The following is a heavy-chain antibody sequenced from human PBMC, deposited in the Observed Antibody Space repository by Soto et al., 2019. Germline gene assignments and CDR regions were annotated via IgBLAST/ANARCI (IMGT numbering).Heavy chain of an antibody. CDR2: IYHSGST. Sequence: PSETLSVTCAVSGGSISSSNWWSWVRPPPGKGLEWIGEIYHSGSTNYNPSLKSRVTISVDKSKNQFSLKLSSVTAADTAVYYCARSPDSSGYYPRWYYYGMDVWGQGTTVTVSS. CDR1: GGSISSSNW. J-gene: IGHJ6*02. CDR3: ARSPDSSGYYPRWYYYGMDV. D-gene: IGHD3-22*01. V-gene: IGHV4-4*02.